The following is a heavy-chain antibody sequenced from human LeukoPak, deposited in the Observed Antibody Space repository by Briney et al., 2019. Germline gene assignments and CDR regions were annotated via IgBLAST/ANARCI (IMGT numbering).Heavy chain of an antibody. CDR2: ISSSSKTI. V-gene: IGHV3-48*02. CDR3: ARDQGIFDH. J-gene: IGHJ4*02. Sequence: GGSLRLSCAASGFTFSSYSMNWVRQAPGKGLEWVSYISSSSKTIYYADSVRGRFTISRDNAKNSLYLQMNSLRDKDSAVYYCARDQGIFDHWGQGTLVTVSS. CDR1: GFTFSSYS.